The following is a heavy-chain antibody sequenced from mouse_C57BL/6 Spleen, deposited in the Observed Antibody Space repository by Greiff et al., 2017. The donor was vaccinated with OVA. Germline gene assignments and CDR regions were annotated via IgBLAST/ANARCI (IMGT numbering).Heavy chain of an antibody. V-gene: IGHV1-81*01. D-gene: IGHD2-5*01. J-gene: IGHJ2*01. CDR1: GYTFTSYG. CDR3: ARKDSNYGFDY. CDR2: IYPRSGNT. Sequence: LQLQQSGAELARPGASVKLSCKASGYTFTSYGISWVKQRTGQGLEWIGEIYPRSGNTYYNEKFKGKATLTADKSSSTAYMELRSLTSEDSAVYFCARKDSNYGFDYWGQGTTLTVSS.